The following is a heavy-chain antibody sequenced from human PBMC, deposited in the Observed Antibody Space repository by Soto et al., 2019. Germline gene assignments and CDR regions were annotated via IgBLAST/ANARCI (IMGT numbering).Heavy chain of an antibody. CDR1: GFTFSSYG. J-gene: IGHJ4*02. D-gene: IGHD2-15*01. Sequence: GGSLRLSCAASGFTFSSYGMHWVRQAPGKGLEWVAVIWYDGSNKYYADSVKGRFTISRDNSKNTLYLQMNSLRAEDTAVYYCARSQASGYCSGGSCSNFDYWGQGTLVTVSS. CDR3: ARSQASGYCSGGSCSNFDY. CDR2: IWYDGSNK. V-gene: IGHV3-33*01.